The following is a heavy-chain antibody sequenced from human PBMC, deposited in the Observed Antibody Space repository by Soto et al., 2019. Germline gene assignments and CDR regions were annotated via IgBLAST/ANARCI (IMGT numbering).Heavy chain of an antibody. CDR2: IYYAGST. CDR1: GGSISSNVYY. V-gene: IGHV4-39*01. CDR3: ARQYYDSSGWYFFDY. J-gene: IGHJ4*02. Sequence: SETLSLTCTVSGGSISSNVYYWAWIRQPPGKGLEWIGSIYYAGSTYSNPSLQSRVSISVDSSKNQFSLKVSSVTGADTAVYYCARQYYDSSGWYFFDYWGPGTLVPVSS. D-gene: IGHD3-22*01.